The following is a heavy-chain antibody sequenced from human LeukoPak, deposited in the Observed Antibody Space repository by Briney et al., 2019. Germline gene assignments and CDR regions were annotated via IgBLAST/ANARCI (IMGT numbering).Heavy chain of an antibody. D-gene: IGHD1-26*01. V-gene: IGHV4-34*01. J-gene: IGHJ2*01. CDR1: VGSFSDYY. Sequence: PSETLSLTCAVYVGSFSDYYWSWIRHPPGKGLEWIGEINHSGSTNYNPSLKSRVSISVDTSKNQFSLKLSSVTAADTAVYYCARGVGRHWYFDLWGRGTPVTVSS. CDR2: INHSGST. CDR3: ARGVGRHWYFDL.